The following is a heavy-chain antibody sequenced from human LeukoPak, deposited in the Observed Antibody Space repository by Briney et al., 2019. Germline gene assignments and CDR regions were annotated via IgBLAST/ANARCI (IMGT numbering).Heavy chain of an antibody. J-gene: IGHJ5*02. V-gene: IGHV4-39*01. CDR3: ARQRSIAVAGSNWFDP. CDR2: IYYSGST. Sequence: SETLPLTCTVSGGSISSSSYYWGWIRQPQGKGLEWIGSIYYSGSTYYNPSLKSRVTISVDTSKNQFSLKLSSVTAADTAVYYCARQRSIAVAGSNWFDPWGQGTLVTVSS. D-gene: IGHD6-19*01. CDR1: GGSISSSSYY.